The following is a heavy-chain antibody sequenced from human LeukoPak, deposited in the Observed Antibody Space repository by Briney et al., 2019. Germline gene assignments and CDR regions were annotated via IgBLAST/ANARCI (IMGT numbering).Heavy chain of an antibody. V-gene: IGHV1-69*06. CDR1: GGTFSSYA. Sequence: SVKVSCKASGGTFSSYAISWVRQAPGQGLEWMGGIIPIFGTANYAQKFQGRVTITADKSTSTAYMELSSLRSEDTAVYYCARDPITGDDAFDIWGQGTMVTVSS. CDR2: IIPIFGTA. D-gene: IGHD1-14*01. J-gene: IGHJ3*02. CDR3: ARDPITGDDAFDI.